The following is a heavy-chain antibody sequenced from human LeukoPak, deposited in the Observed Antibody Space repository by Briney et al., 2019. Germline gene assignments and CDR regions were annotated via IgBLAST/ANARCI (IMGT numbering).Heavy chain of an antibody. V-gene: IGHV3-23*01. CDR2: ISGSGGST. J-gene: IGHJ4*02. D-gene: IGHD2-2*01. Sequence: GGSLRLSCAASGFTFGSYAMSWVRQAPGKGLEWVSAISGSGGSTYYADSVKGRFTISRDNSKNTLYLQMNSLRAEDTAVYYCAKEGCSSTSCYDYFDYWGQGTLVTVSS. CDR1: GFTFGSYA. CDR3: AKEGCSSTSCYDYFDY.